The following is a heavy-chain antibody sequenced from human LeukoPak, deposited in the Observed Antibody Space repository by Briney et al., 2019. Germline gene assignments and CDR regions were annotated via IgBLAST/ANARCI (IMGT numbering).Heavy chain of an antibody. Sequence: GESLEISCQGFRYSFTSYWIGWVRQMPGKGMEWMGVIYPGDSRIRYNPSFQGQVTISVDKSISTAYLQWVSLKASDTAMYYCACRDLTSTWSFPWGQGTLVTVSS. CDR3: ACRDLTSTWSFP. CDR1: RYSFTSYW. CDR2: IYPGDSRI. D-gene: IGHD6-13*01. J-gene: IGHJ5*02. V-gene: IGHV5-51*01.